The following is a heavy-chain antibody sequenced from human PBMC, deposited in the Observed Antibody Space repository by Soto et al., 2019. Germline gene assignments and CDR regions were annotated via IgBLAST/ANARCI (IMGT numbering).Heavy chain of an antibody. D-gene: IGHD3-3*01. V-gene: IGHV1-2*02. CDR3: ARDGRYDFWSGKNYYYYYGMDV. CDR1: GYTFTGYY. J-gene: IGHJ6*02. Sequence: QVQLVQSGAEVKKPGASVKVSCKASGYTFTGYYMHWVRQAPGQGLEWMGWINPNSGGTNYAQKFQGRVTMTRDTSISTAYMELSRLRSDETAVYYCARDGRYDFWSGKNYYYYYGMDVWGQGTTVTVSS. CDR2: INPNSGGT.